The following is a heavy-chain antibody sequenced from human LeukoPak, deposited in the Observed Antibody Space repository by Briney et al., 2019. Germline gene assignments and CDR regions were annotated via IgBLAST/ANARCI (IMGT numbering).Heavy chain of an antibody. CDR2: INHSVST. Sequence: SETLSLTCAVYGGSFSGYYWSWIRQPPGKGLEWIGEINHSVSTNYNPSLKSRVTISVDTSKNQFSLKLSSVTAADTAVYYCARAWGVRGRFDYWGQGTLVTVSS. V-gene: IGHV4-34*01. CDR1: GGSFSGYY. D-gene: IGHD3-10*01. CDR3: ARAWGVRGRFDY. J-gene: IGHJ4*02.